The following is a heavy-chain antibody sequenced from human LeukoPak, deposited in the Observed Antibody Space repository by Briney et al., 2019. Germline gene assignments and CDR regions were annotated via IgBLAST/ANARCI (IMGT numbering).Heavy chain of an antibody. CDR1: EFTFSSYG. Sequence: GGSLRLSCAASEFTFSSYGMHWVRQAPGKGLEWVAVISYDGSNQYYADTVKGRFTISRDNSKNTLYLQLNSLRAEDTAVYYCANRNYYLDHWGQGTLVTVSS. CDR2: ISYDGSNQ. J-gene: IGHJ4*02. V-gene: IGHV3-30*18. D-gene: IGHD3-10*01. CDR3: ANRNYYLDH.